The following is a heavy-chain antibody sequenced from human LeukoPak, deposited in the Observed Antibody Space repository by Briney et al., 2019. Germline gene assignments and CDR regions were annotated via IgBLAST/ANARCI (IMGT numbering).Heavy chain of an antibody. CDR2: IKSKTDGGTT. J-gene: IGHJ4*02. CDR3: TTDYRAYDY. CDR1: GFTFNNAS. V-gene: IGHV3-15*01. Sequence: GGALRLSCTAFGFTFNNASMTWGRPAPGKGLGWVGRIKSKTDGGTTDYAAPVKGRFTISRDDSKNTLYLQTNSLKIEDTGVYYCTTDYRAYDYWGQGTLVTVSS.